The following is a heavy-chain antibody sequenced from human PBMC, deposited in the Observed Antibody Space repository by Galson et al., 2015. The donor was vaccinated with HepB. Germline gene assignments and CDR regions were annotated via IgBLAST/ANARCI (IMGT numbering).Heavy chain of an antibody. V-gene: IGHV3-30*03. CDR2: ISYDGSKK. Sequence: SLRLSCAASGFNFITYGVHWVRQAPGKGLDWVAVISYDGSKKSYADSVKGRFTISRDNSKNTLYLQMNSLRAEDTAVYYCAQGGSSWYGDAFDIWGQGTMVTVSS. CDR1: GFNFITYG. CDR3: AQGGSSWYGDAFDI. D-gene: IGHD6-13*01. J-gene: IGHJ3*02.